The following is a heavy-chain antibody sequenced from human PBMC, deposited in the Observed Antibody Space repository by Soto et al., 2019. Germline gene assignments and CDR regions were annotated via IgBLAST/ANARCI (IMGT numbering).Heavy chain of an antibody. CDR2: INSDGSST. V-gene: IGHV3-74*01. Sequence: GGSLRLCCAASGFTFGSYWMHWVRQAPGKVLVWVSRINSDGSSTNYADSVKGRFTISRDNAKNTLYLQMNSLRAEDTAVYYCARRSSRWYFAYWGQGTLVTVPQ. CDR3: ARRSSRWYFAY. J-gene: IGHJ4*02. D-gene: IGHD6-19*01. CDR1: GFTFGSYW.